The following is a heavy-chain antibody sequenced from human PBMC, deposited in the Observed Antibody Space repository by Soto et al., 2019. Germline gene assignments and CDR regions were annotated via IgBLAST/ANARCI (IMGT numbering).Heavy chain of an antibody. CDR1: GYTFTGYY. D-gene: IGHD3-9*01. J-gene: IGHJ4*02. V-gene: IGHV1-2*04. CDR3: AREGISNYDILTGYYKGGDY. CDR2: INPNSGGT. Sequence: ASVKVSCKASGYTFTGYYMHWVRQAPGQGLEWMGWINPNSGGTNYAQKFQGWVTMTRDTSISTAYMELSRLRSDDTAVYYCAREGISNYDILTGYYKGGDYWGQGTLVTVSS.